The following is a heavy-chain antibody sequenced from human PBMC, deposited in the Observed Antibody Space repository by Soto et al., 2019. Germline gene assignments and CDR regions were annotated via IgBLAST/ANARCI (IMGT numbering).Heavy chain of an antibody. CDR3: ARTHWVSGTEY. V-gene: IGHV4-4*07. Sequence: QVQLQESGPGLVKPSETLSLTCTVSGGSMTGYFWTWIRQSAGKGLEWIGHVYNSGNTDYNPSLASRITMAVDTSKREFSQKVKSVTAADTAVYYCARTHWVSGTEYWGQGTLVTVSS. CDR1: GGSMTGYF. CDR2: VYNSGNT. J-gene: IGHJ4*02. D-gene: IGHD6-19*01.